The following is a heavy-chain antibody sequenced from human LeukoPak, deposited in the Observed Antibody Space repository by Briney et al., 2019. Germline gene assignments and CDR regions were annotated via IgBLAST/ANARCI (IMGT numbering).Heavy chain of an antibody. J-gene: IGHJ4*02. CDR3: ALLAVASDFDY. CDR1: GFPLRVYE. D-gene: IGHD6-19*01. CDR2: IASSGTIK. V-gene: IGHV3-48*03. Sequence: GGALELSLVISGFPLRVYEMNRVRQGPGKGRERVSNIASSGTIKYYADSVKGRFSISRDNAKSSLYLQMNSLRVEDTAVYYCALLAVASDFDYWGQGALVTVSS.